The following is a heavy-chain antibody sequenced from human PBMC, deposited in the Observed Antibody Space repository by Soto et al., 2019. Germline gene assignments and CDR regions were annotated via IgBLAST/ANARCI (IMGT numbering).Heavy chain of an antibody. D-gene: IGHD6-13*01. V-gene: IGHV4-39*07. CDR3: ARGHVIAAAGQSFDY. Sequence: PSETLSLTCTVSGGSISSSSYYWGWIRQPPGKGLEWIGTISYSGNTHYSTSLRSRVTISVDTSKNQFSLKLSSVTAADTAVYYCARGHVIAAAGQSFDYWGQGTLVTVS. CDR1: GGSISSSSYY. CDR2: ISYSGNT. J-gene: IGHJ4*02.